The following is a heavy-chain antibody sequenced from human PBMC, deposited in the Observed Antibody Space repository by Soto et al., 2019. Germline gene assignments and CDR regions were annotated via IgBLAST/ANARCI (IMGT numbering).Heavy chain of an antibody. CDR1: GGSISSGGYS. J-gene: IGHJ4*02. Sequence: SETLSLTCAVSGGSISSGGYSWSWIRQPPGKGLEWIGYMYHSGSTYYNPSLKSRVTISIDRSKNQFSLKLSSVTAADTAVYYCAREVRERWLQLTDYWGQGTLVTVSS. D-gene: IGHD5-12*01. V-gene: IGHV4-30-2*01. CDR2: MYHSGST. CDR3: AREVRERWLQLTDY.